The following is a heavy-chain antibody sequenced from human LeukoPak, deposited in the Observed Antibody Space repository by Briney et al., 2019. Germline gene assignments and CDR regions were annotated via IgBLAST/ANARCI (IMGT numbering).Heavy chain of an antibody. J-gene: IGHJ4*02. D-gene: IGHD3-10*01. CDR1: GLTFSDAW. Sequence: GGSLRLSCVLSGLTFSDAWMSWVRQAPGKGLEWVSAVSGSGGSTYYADSVKGRSTISKDNPKKPLYLQINSLSAEDTAVHYCAKLGWGGVRGVIRGFYFDYWGQGTLVTVSS. V-gene: IGHV3-23*01. CDR2: VSGSGGST. CDR3: AKLGWGGVRGVIRGFYFDY.